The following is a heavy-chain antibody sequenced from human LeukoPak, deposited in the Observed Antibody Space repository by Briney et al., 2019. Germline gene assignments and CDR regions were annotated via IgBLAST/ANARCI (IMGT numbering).Heavy chain of an antibody. CDR3: ARLSWRFGELFSRPRYYFDY. CDR1: GGSISSSSYY. CDR2: IYYSGST. D-gene: IGHD3-10*01. Sequence: SETLSLTCTVSGGSISSSSYYWGWIRQPPGKGLEWIGSIYYSGSTYYNPSLKSRVTISVDTSKNQFSLKLSSVTAADTAVYYCARLSWRFGELFSRPRYYFDYWGQGTLVTVSS. V-gene: IGHV4-39*07. J-gene: IGHJ4*02.